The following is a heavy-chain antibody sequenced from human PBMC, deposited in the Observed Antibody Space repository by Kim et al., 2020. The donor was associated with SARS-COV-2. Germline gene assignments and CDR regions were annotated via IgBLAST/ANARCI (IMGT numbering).Heavy chain of an antibody. Sequence: GGSLRLSCAASGFTFSSYAMSWVRQAPGKGLEWVSAISGSGGSTYYADSVKGRFTISRDNSKNTLYLQMNSLRAEDTAVYYCAKDLRYSSGKPYFQHWGQGTLVTVSS. CDR1: GFTFSSYA. V-gene: IGHV3-23*01. CDR3: AKDLRYSSGKPYFQH. J-gene: IGHJ1*01. CDR2: ISGSGGST. D-gene: IGHD6-19*01.